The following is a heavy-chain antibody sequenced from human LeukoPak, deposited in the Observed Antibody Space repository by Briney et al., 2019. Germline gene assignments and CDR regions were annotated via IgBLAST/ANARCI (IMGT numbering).Heavy chain of an antibody. Sequence: GGSLRLSCAASGFTFSSYSMNWVRQAPGKGLEWVSSISSSSSYIYYADAVKGRFTISRDNAKNSLYLQMNSLRAEDTAVYYCARDRAVYDFWSAPQNVVTAKYFDYWGQGTLVTVSS. J-gene: IGHJ4*02. CDR3: ARDRAVYDFWSAPQNVVTAKYFDY. CDR1: GFTFSSYS. D-gene: IGHD3-3*01. CDR2: ISSSSSYI. V-gene: IGHV3-21*01.